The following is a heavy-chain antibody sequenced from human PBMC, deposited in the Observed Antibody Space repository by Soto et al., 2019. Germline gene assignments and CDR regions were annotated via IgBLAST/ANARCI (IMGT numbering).Heavy chain of an antibody. D-gene: IGHD6-13*01. Sequence: SETLSLTCTVSGGSISSSSYYWGWIRQPPGKGLEWIGSIYYSGSTYYNPSLTSRVTISVDTSKNQFSLKLSSVTAADTAVYYCASRLAAAGTNWFDPWGQGTLVTVSS. V-gene: IGHV4-39*01. CDR1: GGSISSSSYY. J-gene: IGHJ5*02. CDR2: IYYSGST. CDR3: ASRLAAAGTNWFDP.